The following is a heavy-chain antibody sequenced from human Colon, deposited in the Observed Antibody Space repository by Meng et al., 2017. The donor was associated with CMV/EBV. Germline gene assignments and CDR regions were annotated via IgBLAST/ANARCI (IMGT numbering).Heavy chain of an antibody. D-gene: IGHD2-15*01. J-gene: IGHJ4*02. CDR2: ISYDGSNK. Sequence: GGSLRLSCAASGFTFSSYAMHWVRQAPGKGLEWVAVISYDGSNKFYADSVKARFTISRDNSKNTVYRQMNSLRVEDTAVDDCARDVAAQYFFDHWGQGALVTVSS. CDR1: GFTFSSYA. CDR3: ARDVAAQYFFDH. V-gene: IGHV3-30*04.